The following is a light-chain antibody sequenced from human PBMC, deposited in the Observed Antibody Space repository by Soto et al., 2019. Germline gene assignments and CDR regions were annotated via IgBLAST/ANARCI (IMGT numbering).Light chain of an antibody. J-gene: IGKJ1*01. Sequence: EFVLTPSPGTLSLSPVERATLSCRASQTVRNNYLAWYQQKPGQAPRLLIYDASSRATGIPDRFSGGGSGTDFTLTISRLEPEDFAVYYCRDYGTSWTFGQGTKVDIK. V-gene: IGKV3-20*01. CDR2: DAS. CDR1: QTVRNNY. CDR3: RDYGTSWT.